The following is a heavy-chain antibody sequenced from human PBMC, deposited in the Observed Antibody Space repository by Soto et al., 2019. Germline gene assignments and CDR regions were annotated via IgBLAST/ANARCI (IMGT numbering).Heavy chain of an antibody. CDR2: ISGSGGST. J-gene: IGHJ4*02. Sequence: EVQLLESGGGLVQPGGSLRLSCAASGFTFSSYAMSWVRQAPGQGLEWVSAISGSGGSTYYADSVKGRFTISRDNSKNPLYLQMNSLRAEDTAVYYCADILAAAGDYWGQGTLVTVSS. V-gene: IGHV3-23*01. CDR1: GFTFSSYA. CDR3: ADILAAAGDY. D-gene: IGHD6-13*01.